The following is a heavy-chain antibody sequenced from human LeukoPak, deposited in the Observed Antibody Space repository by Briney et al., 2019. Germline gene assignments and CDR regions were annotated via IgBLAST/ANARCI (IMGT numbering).Heavy chain of an antibody. D-gene: IGHD6-19*01. CDR1: GFTFSSYA. V-gene: IGHV3-23*01. CDR3: AKDPSGWYYFDY. J-gene: IGHJ4*02. CDR2: ISGSGGST. Sequence: PGGSLRLSCAVSGFTFSSYAMSWVRQAPGKGLEWVSAISGSGGSTYYADSVKGRFTISRDNSKNTLYLQMNSLRAEDTAVYYCAKDPSGWYYFDYWGQGTLVTVSS.